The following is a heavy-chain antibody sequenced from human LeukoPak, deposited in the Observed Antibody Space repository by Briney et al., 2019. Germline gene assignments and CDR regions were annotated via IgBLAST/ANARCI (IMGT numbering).Heavy chain of an antibody. D-gene: IGHD3-10*01. J-gene: IGHJ5*02. CDR1: GYTFTSYG. Sequence: ASVKVSCKASGYTFTSYGISWVRQAPGQGLEWMGWISAYNGNTNYAQKLQGRVTMTTDTSTSTAYMELRSLRSDDTAVYYCARDGVYGSGSYDWFDPWGQGTLVTVSS. V-gene: IGHV1-18*01. CDR2: ISAYNGNT. CDR3: ARDGVYGSGSYDWFDP.